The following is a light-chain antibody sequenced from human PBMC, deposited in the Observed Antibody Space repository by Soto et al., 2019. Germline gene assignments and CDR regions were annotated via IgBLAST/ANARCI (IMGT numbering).Light chain of an antibody. CDR2: KAS. Sequence: DIQMTQSPSTLSASVGDRVTITCRASQSINNCLARYQQKVGRAPKPLIYKASILESGVPSRFSGSGSGTDFALTISSLQPNDFATYYCQQCDIYPYTFGRGTNLEIK. CDR3: QQCDIYPYT. CDR1: QSINNC. V-gene: IGKV1-5*03. J-gene: IGKJ2*01.